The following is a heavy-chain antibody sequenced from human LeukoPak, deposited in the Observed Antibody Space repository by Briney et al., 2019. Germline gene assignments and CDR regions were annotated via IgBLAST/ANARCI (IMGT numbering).Heavy chain of an antibody. V-gene: IGHV5-51*03. Sequence: GESLKISCKGSGYGFTSYWIGWVRQMPGKGLQWMGIIYPGDSDSRYSPSFQGQVTISAAKSISTPYLQWSSLKASDTAMYYCAKRYSGSYFDYWGQGTLVTVSS. CDR3: AKRYSGSYFDY. CDR1: GYGFTSYW. J-gene: IGHJ4*02. D-gene: IGHD1-26*01. CDR2: IYPGDSDS.